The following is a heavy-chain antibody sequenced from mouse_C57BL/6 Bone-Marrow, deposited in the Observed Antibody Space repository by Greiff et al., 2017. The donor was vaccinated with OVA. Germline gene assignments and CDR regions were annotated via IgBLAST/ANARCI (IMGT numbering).Heavy chain of an antibody. CDR3: ARVDWDYSNYYAMDY. V-gene: IGHV1-26*01. D-gene: IGHD2-5*01. Sequence: VQLQQSGPELVKPGASVKISCKASGYTFTDYYMNWVKQNHGKSLEWIGDINPNNGGTSYNQKFKGKATLTVDKSSSTAYMELRSLTSEDSAVYYCARVDWDYSNYYAMDYWGQGTSVTVSS. CDR1: GYTFTDYY. CDR2: INPNNGGT. J-gene: IGHJ4*01.